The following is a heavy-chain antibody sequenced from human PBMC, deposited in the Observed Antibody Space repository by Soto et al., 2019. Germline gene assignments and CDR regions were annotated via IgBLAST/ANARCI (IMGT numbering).Heavy chain of an antibody. J-gene: IGHJ4*02. D-gene: IGHD2-2*01. CDR3: ARGRGFYADY. V-gene: IGHV3-48*03. Sequence: SLGLSCAASTIPVSSYEMNWVGQWRGEVLEVGSSISSSGTIIFYADSVKGRFTISSDNAKNSLFLQMNSLRAEDTAVYYCARGRGFYADYWGQGTLVTVSS. CDR1: TIPVSSYE. CDR2: ISSSGTII.